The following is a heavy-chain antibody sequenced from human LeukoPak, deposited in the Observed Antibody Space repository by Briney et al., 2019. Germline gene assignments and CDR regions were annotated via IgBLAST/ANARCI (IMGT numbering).Heavy chain of an antibody. CDR1: GFSFSRYS. V-gene: IGHV3-21*01. CDR2: ISDSSTFI. D-gene: IGHD2-21*02. J-gene: IGHJ3*02. Sequence: PGGSLRLSCAASGFSFSRYSMYWVRQAPGKGLEWVSSISDSSTFIYYADSVRGRFTISRDNAKNSLFLHMNSLRAEDTALYYRAREPHDFHEDDGFDIWGQGTLVTASS. CDR3: AREPHDFHEDDGFDI.